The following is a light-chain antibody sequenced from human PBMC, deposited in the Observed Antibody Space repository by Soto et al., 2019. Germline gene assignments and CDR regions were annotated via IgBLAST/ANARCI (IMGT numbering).Light chain of an antibody. CDR2: KAS. V-gene: IGKV1-5*03. CDR1: QDISNY. J-gene: IGKJ1*01. CDR3: QHYNSYSEA. Sequence: DIQMTQSPPSLSGSVGDRVTITCQASQDISNYLHWYQQKPGKAPKLLIYKASTLKSGVPSRFSGSGSGTEFTLTISSLQPDDFATYYCQHYNSYSEAFGQGTKVDIK.